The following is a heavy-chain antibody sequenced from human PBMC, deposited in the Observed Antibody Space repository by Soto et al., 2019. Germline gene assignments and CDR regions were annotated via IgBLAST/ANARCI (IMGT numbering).Heavy chain of an antibody. V-gene: IGHV1-2*04. J-gene: IGHJ4*02. CDR2: INPNSGGT. CDR1: GYTFTGYY. CDR3: ARGPTSGSYSFDY. D-gene: IGHD1-26*01. Sequence: ASVKVSCKASGYTFTGYYMHWVRQAPGQGLEWMGWINPNSGGTNYAQKFQGWVTMTRDTSISTAYMELSRLRSDDTAVYYCARGPTSGSYSFDYWGQGTLVTVS.